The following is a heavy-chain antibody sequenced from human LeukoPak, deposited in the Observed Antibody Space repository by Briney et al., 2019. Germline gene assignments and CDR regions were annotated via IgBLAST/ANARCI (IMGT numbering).Heavy chain of an antibody. CDR1: GGSISGSSYS. Sequence: PSETLSLTCTVFGGSISGSSYSWGWIRQPPGKGLEWIGNIHYSGTTYYNPSLRSRVTISVDTSNNQFSLKLTSVTAADTAVYYCARLYPDAGQDYWGQGTLVTVSS. CDR2: IHYSGTT. V-gene: IGHV4-39*01. J-gene: IGHJ4*02. CDR3: ARLYPDAGQDY. D-gene: IGHD2-8*01.